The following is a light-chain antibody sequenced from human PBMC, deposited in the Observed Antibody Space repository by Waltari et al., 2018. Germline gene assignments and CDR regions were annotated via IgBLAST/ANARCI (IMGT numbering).Light chain of an antibody. Sequence: HLVLTQSPSASASLGASVKLTCTLSSGPRNYAITWPQQQPQRGPRYLMRLNSDGSYNMGDGVPHRFSGSSSGAERYLTISSLQSEDEAEYYCQTWDTGIWVFGGGTKLTVL. CDR1: SGPRNYA. V-gene: IGLV4-69*01. J-gene: IGLJ3*02. CDR2: LNSDGSY. CDR3: QTWDTGIWV.